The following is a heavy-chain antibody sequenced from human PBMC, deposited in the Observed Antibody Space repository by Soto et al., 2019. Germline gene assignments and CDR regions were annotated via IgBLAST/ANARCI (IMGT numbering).Heavy chain of an antibody. V-gene: IGHV3-53*04. CDR2: LHSGGDT. Sequence: GGSLRLSCVASGIPVSSNYMAWVRQAPGKGLEWVSVLHSGGDTYYANSVKGRFTISRHDSTNTVFLQMNSLTAEDTAVYYCARDGPYYYAARMDVWGQGTTVTGS. J-gene: IGHJ6*02. CDR1: GIPVSSNY. CDR3: ARDGPYYYAARMDV. D-gene: IGHD3-10*01.